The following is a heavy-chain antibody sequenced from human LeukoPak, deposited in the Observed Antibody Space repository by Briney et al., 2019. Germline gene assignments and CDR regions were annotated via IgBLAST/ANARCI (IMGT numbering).Heavy chain of an antibody. CDR2: IYTSGST. D-gene: IGHD3-10*01. V-gene: IGHV4-61*02. J-gene: IGHJ4*02. CDR1: GGSISSGSYY. Sequence: KSSETLSLTCTVSGGSISSGSYYWSWIRQPAGKGLEWIGRIYTSGSTNYNPSLKSRVTISVDTSKNQFSLKLSSVTAADTAVYFCARDRYGSGSYWGQGTLVTVSS. CDR3: ARDRYGSGSY.